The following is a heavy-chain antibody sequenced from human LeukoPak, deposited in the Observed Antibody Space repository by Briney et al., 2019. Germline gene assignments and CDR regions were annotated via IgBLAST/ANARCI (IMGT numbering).Heavy chain of an antibody. CDR3: GMVVVVIQGNYGLDV. Sequence: SGGSLRLSCAASGFTFNNYGLIWVRQAPGKGLEWISYIDSSGSNISYADSVRGRFTISRDNAKNSLYLQMNSLRAEDTAVYYCGMVVVVIQGNYGLDVWGQGTTVTVSS. V-gene: IGHV3-48*04. D-gene: IGHD3-22*01. CDR1: GFTFNNYG. CDR2: IDSSGSNI. J-gene: IGHJ6*02.